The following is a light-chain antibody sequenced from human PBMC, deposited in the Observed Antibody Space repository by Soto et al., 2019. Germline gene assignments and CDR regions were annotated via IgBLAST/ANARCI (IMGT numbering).Light chain of an antibody. CDR3: ILNNTYPYT. CDR1: QGIRN. J-gene: IGKJ2*01. Sequence: DIQMTQSPFSLSASVGDRVTITCRARQGIRNLGWCKQKPREAPKRLISATSNLERGVPSRFSGSGSGTEFTLTINSLQPEDFATYYCILNNTYPYTFGQGTKL. V-gene: IGKV1-17*01. CDR2: ATS.